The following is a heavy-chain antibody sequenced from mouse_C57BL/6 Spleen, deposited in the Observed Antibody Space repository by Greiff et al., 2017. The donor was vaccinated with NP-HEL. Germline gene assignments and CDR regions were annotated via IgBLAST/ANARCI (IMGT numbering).Heavy chain of an antibody. Sequence: EVKLVESGGGLVQPGGSMKLSCVASGFTFSNYWMNWVRQSPEKGLEWVAQIRLKSDNYATHYAESVKGRFTISRDDSKSSVYLQMNNLRAEDTGIYYCTNDDYGRFAYWGQGTLVTVSA. CDR1: GFTFSNYW. CDR2: IRLKSDNYAT. J-gene: IGHJ3*01. V-gene: IGHV6-3*01. D-gene: IGHD2-4*01. CDR3: TNDDYGRFAY.